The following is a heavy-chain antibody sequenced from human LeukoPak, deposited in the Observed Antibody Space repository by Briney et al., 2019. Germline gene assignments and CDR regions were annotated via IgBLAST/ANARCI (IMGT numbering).Heavy chain of an antibody. V-gene: IGHV1-69*05. J-gene: IGHJ5*02. D-gene: IGHD2-2*01. CDR1: GGTFSSYA. CDR3: ALGDIVVVPAATNWFDP. Sequence: GASVKVSCKASGGTFSSYAISWVRQAPGQGLEWMGGIIPIFGTANYAQKFQGRVTITTDESTSTAYMELSSLRSEDTAVCYCALGDIVVVPAATNWFDPWGQGTLVTVSS. CDR2: IIPIFGTA.